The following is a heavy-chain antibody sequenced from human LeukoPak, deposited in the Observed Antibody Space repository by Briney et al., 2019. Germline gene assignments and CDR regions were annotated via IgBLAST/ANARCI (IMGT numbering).Heavy chain of an antibody. CDR1: GYSFTTYW. J-gene: IGHJ4*02. CDR3: ASDWTPTHFDY. D-gene: IGHD3-9*01. V-gene: IGHV5-51*01. Sequence: GGSLKISCKGSGYSFTTYWIGWVRQMPGKGLEWMGIIYPGDSDTRYSSSFQGQVTISADKSISTAYLQWSSLKASDTAMYYCASDWTPTHFDYWGQGTLVTVSS. CDR2: IYPGDSDT.